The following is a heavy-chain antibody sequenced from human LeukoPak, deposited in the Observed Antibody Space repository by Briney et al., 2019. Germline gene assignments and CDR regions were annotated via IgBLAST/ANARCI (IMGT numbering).Heavy chain of an antibody. V-gene: IGHV1-69*04. CDR3: ARGGHYDILTGYYGEDAFDI. J-gene: IGHJ3*02. D-gene: IGHD3-9*01. CDR1: GGTFSSYA. CDR2: IIPILGIA. Sequence: ASVKVSCKASGGTFSSYAISWVRQAPGQGLEWMGRIIPILGIANYAQKFQGRVTITADKSTSTAYMELSSLRSEDTAVYYCARGGHYDILTGYYGEDAFDIWGQGTMVTVSS.